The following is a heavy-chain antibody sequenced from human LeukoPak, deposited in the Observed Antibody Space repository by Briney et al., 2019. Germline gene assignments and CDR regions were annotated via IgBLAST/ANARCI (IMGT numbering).Heavy chain of an antibody. CDR1: GFTFSSSA. J-gene: IGHJ4*02. D-gene: IGHD1-26*01. V-gene: IGHV3-64D*06. Sequence: PGGSLRLSCSASGFTFSSSAMHWVRQAPGKGLEYVSAVSSSGGSTYYADSVRGRFTISRDNSKNTLYLQMSSLRADDTAVYYCVKPFSGSYYGYFDYWGQGTLVTVSS. CDR3: VKPFSGSYYGYFDY. CDR2: VSSSGGST.